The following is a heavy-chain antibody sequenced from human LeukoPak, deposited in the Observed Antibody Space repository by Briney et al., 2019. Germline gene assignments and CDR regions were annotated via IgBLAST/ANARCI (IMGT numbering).Heavy chain of an antibody. CDR2: ISSSSSYI. CDR3: ARIQAAAGYDAFDI. J-gene: IGHJ3*02. V-gene: IGHV3-21*01. Sequence: GGSLRLSCAASGFTFSSYSMNWVRQAPGKGREWVSSISSSSSYISYADSVKGRFTISRDNAKNSLYLQMNSLRAEDTAVYYCARIQAAAGYDAFDIWGQGTMVTVSS. D-gene: IGHD6-13*01. CDR1: GFTFSSYS.